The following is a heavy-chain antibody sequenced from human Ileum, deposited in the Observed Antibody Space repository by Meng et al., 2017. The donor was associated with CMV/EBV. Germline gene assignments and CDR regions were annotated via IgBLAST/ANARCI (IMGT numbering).Heavy chain of an antibody. Sequence: LTCDVLGGSGSSDNWWGWVRQPPGKGLEWIGEIHHTGITNYKSSLKSRVTISVDKSKNQFSLKLNSVTAADTAVYYCARVWGNFFDYWGQGTLVTVSS. D-gene: IGHD3-16*01. J-gene: IGHJ4*02. CDR2: IHHTGIT. CDR3: ARVWGNFFDY. CDR1: GGSGSSDNW. V-gene: IGHV4-4*02.